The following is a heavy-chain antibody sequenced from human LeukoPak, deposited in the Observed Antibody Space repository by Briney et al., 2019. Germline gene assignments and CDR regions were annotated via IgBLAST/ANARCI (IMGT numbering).Heavy chain of an antibody. CDR1: GGSISSSY. V-gene: IGHV4-59*01. D-gene: IGHD6-13*01. Sequence: SETLSLTCTVSGGSISSSYWSWIGQPPGKGLEWIGYISDSGSTNYNPSLKSRVTISVDTSKNQLFLKLRSVTTADTAVYYCATNSSWFDYWAREPWSPSPQ. CDR3: ATNSSWFDY. J-gene: IGHJ4*02. CDR2: ISDSGST.